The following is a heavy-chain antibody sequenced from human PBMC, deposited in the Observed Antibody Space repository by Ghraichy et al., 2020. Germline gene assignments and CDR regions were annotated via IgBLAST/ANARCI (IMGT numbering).Heavy chain of an antibody. V-gene: IGHV3-7*03. J-gene: IGHJ6*02. CDR1: GFTFGNFW. CDR3: ARGGFYYYGLDV. Sequence: GGSLRLSCAASGFTFGNFWMTWVRQAPGKGLEWVANIKQDGSEKYYVDSLNGRFTISRDNANNSLFLQLSSLRVEDMAVYHCARGGFYYYGLDVWGQGTSVTVSS. D-gene: IGHD6-25*01. CDR2: IKQDGSEK.